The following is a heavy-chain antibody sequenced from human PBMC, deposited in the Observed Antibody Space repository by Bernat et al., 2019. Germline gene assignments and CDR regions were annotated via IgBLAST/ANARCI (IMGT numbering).Heavy chain of an antibody. Sequence: QITLKESGPTLVQPTQTLTLTCTFSGFSLTARPLGVGWVRQPPGQALEWLALIYWDDDKRYSPSLRNRLTITKDTSKNQVVFTMTDMDPVDTATYYCAHRLEGHGWNEGNFDYWGQGTLVTVSS. CDR1: GFSLTARPLG. CDR2: IYWDDDK. J-gene: IGHJ4*02. CDR3: AHRLEGHGWNEGNFDY. V-gene: IGHV2-5*02. D-gene: IGHD1-1*01.